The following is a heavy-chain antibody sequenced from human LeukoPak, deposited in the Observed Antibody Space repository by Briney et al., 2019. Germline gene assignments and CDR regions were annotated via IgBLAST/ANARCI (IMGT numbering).Heavy chain of an antibody. CDR1: GGSFSGYY. CDR2: INHSGST. V-gene: IGHV4-34*01. Sequence: PSETLSLTCAVYGGSFSGYYWSRIRQPPGKGLEWIGEINHSGSTNYNPSLKSRVTISVDTSKNQFSLKLSSVTAAAPAVYYCARENGGTNWFAPWGQGTLVTVSS. CDR3: ARENGGTNWFAP. D-gene: IGHD4-23*01. J-gene: IGHJ5*02.